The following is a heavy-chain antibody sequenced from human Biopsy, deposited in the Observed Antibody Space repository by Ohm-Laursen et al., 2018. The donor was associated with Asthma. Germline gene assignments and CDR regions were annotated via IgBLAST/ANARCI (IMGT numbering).Heavy chain of an antibody. CDR1: GDSISSYH. J-gene: IGHJ1*01. V-gene: IGHV4-59*01. Sequence: PSETLSLTCTVFGDSISSYHWSWIRQPPGKGLEWIGYVFYGGATNYNPSLKSRVTISVDTSKNQFFLRLSSVTAADTAVYYCARGVVYGGDSYAEYFQHWGQGTLVTVSS. CDR2: VFYGGAT. CDR3: ARGVVYGGDSYAEYFQH. D-gene: IGHD4-23*01.